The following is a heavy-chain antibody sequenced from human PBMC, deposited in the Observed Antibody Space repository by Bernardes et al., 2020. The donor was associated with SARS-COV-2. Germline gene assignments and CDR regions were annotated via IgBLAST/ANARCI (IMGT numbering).Heavy chain of an antibody. CDR2: MNPNSGHT. D-gene: IGHD5-12*01. CDR3: ARGPVDHADRGRRNWLDP. V-gene: IGHV1-8*01. CDR1: GYTFTNYD. Sequence: ASVKVSCKASGYTFTNYDIHWVRQVTGRGLEWMGWMNPNSGHTGYAQNFKGRVTMTRDSFINTAYMEVTSLRYEDTAVYYCARGPVDHADRGRRNWLDPWGQGTLVTVAS. J-gene: IGHJ5*02.